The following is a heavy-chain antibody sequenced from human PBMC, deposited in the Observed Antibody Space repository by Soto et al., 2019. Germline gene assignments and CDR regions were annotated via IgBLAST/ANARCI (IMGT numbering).Heavy chain of an antibody. CDR1: GFTVSSYS. Sequence: EVQLVESGGGLVQPGGSLRLSCAASGFTVSSYSMNWVRQAPGKGLEWVSYISSSSRTIYYADSVKGRFTISRDNAKTSLYLQMNSLRDEDTAVYYCAREGGNLNWFDPWGQGTLVTVSS. J-gene: IGHJ5*02. CDR3: AREGGNLNWFDP. V-gene: IGHV3-48*02. CDR2: ISSSSRTI. D-gene: IGHD1-26*01.